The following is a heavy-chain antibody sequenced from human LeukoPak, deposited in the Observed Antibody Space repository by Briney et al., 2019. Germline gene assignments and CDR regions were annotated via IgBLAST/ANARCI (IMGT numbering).Heavy chain of an antibody. D-gene: IGHD6-6*01. CDR3: AREREDSSSSHFDY. J-gene: IGHJ4*02. CDR1: GYAISSGYY. V-gene: IGHV4-38-2*02. Sequence: SETLSLTCTVYGYAISSGYYWGWIRQPPGKGLEWIGSIYHSGSTCYNPSLKSRVTISVDTSKNQFSLKLSSVTAADTAVYYCAREREDSSSSHFDYWGQGTLVTVSS. CDR2: IYHSGST.